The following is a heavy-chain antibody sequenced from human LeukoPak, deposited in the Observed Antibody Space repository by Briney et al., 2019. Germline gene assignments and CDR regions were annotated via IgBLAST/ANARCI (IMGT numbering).Heavy chain of an antibody. V-gene: IGHV3-11*01. CDR2: ISNSGGGT. CDR1: GFTFSDYY. CDR3: ARESYYGSGTYFNFDS. Sequence: GGSLRLSCAASGFTFSDYYMSWIRQAPGKGLEWVSYISNSGGGTNYGDSVRGRFTISRDNSKNSLYLEMNSLRAEDTAIYFCARESYYGSGTYFNFDSWGQGILVTVSS. D-gene: IGHD3-10*01. J-gene: IGHJ4*02.